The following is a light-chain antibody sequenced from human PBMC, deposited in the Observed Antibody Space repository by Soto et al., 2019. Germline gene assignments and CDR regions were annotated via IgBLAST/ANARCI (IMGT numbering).Light chain of an antibody. V-gene: IGKV3-15*01. J-gene: IGKJ2*01. CDR3: HQYGNSPGT. CDR1: QSISSN. Sequence: EIVMTQSPATLSVSPGERATLSCRASQSISSNLAWYQQKPGQAPRLLIYGASTRATGIPARFSGSGSGTDFTLTIDRLEPEDFAVYFCHQYGNSPGTFGQGTKLEIK. CDR2: GAS.